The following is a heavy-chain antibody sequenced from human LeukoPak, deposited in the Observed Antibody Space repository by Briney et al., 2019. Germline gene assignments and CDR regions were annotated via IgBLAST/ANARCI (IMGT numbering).Heavy chain of an antibody. D-gene: IGHD5-18*01. J-gene: IGHJ4*02. V-gene: IGHV4-59*01. CDR2: IYYSGST. CDR3: ARALYSYGIDY. Sequence: SETLSLTCTVSGGSISSYYWSWIRQPPGKGLEWIGYIYYSGSTNYNPSLKSRVTISVDTSKNQFSLKLSSVTAADTAVYYCARALYSYGIDYWGQGTLVTVSS. CDR1: GGSISSYY.